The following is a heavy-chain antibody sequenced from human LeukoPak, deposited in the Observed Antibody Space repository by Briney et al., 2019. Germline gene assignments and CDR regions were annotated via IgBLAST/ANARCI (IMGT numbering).Heavy chain of an antibody. J-gene: IGHJ4*02. CDR2: IYYSGST. CDR3: ARVLSSGYSDY. V-gene: IGHV4-59*02. D-gene: IGHD3-22*01. CDR1: GGSVTGYY. Sequence: SETLSLTCTVSGGSVTGYYWSWIRQPPGKGLEWIGYIYYSGSTNYNPSLKSRVTISVDTSKNQFSLKLSSVTAADTAVYYCARVLSSGYSDYWGQGTLVTVSS.